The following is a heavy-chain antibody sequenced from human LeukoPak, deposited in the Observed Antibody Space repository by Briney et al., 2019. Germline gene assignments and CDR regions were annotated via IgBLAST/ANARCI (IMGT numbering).Heavy chain of an antibody. CDR2: ISSSSSYI. D-gene: IGHD3-22*01. V-gene: IGHV3-21*01. Sequence: GGSLRLSCAASGFTFSSYSMNWVRQAPGRGLERVSSISSSSSYIYYADSVKGRFTISRDNAKNSLYLQMNSLRAEDTAVYYCARELGYSSGYSDYWGQGTLVTVSS. CDR3: ARELGYSSGYSDY. CDR1: GFTFSSYS. J-gene: IGHJ4*02.